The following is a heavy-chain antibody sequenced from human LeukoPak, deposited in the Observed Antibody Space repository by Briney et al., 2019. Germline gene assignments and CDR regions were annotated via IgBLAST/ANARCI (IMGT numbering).Heavy chain of an antibody. CDR3: ARDLYTQITGTTGGSYYYYGMDV. CDR1: GYTFTSYY. J-gene: IGHJ6*02. V-gene: IGHV1-46*01. D-gene: IGHD1-7*01. CDR2: INPSGGST. Sequence: ASVKVSCKAPGYTFTSYYMHWVRQAPGQGLEWMGIINPSGGSTSYAQKFQGRVTMTRDTSTSTVYMELSSLRSEDTAVYYCARDLYTQITGTTGGSYYYYGMDVWGQGTTVTVSS.